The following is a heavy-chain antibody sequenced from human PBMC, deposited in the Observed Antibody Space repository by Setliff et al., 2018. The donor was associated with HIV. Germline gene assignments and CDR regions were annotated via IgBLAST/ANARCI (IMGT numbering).Heavy chain of an antibody. V-gene: IGHV4-59*06. D-gene: IGHD4-17*01. Sequence: SETLSLTCTVSGGSISSHYWSWIRQPPGKGLEWIGYYYYSGFTYYNPSLKSRLTISIDTSKNQFSLKLSSVTAADTAVYYCATPVTSRGYYYMDVWGKGTTVTVSS. CDR2: YYYSGFT. CDR1: GGSISSHY. J-gene: IGHJ6*03. CDR3: ATPVTSRGYYYMDV.